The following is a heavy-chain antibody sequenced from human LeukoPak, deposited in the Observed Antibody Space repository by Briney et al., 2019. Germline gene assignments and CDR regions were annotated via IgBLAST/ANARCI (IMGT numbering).Heavy chain of an antibody. Sequence: ASVKVSCKAFGYTFTSYGISWVRQAPGQGLEWMGWISAYNGNTNYAQKLQGRVTMTTDTSTSTAYMELRSLRSDDTAVYYCARMGYYDSSGPNDPPGSWGQGTLVTVSS. J-gene: IGHJ4*02. D-gene: IGHD3-22*01. V-gene: IGHV1-18*01. CDR1: GYTFTSYG. CDR3: ARMGYYDSSGPNDPPGS. CDR2: ISAYNGNT.